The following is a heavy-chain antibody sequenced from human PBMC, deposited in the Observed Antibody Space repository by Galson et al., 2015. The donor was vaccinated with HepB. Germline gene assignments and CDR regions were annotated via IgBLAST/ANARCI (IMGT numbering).Heavy chain of an antibody. CDR3: ARDPSNYGDFHFDY. CDR1: GFTFSRYS. J-gene: IGHJ4*02. CDR2: ISSSSSYI. D-gene: IGHD4-17*01. Sequence: SLRLSCAASGFTFSRYSMNWVRQAPGKGLKWVASISSSSSYIYYADSVKGRFTISRDNAKNSLYLQMNSLRAEDTAVYYCARDPSNYGDFHFDYWGQGTLVTVSS. V-gene: IGHV3-21*01.